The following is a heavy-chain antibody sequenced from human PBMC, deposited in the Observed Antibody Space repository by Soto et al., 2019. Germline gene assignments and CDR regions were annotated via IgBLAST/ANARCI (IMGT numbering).Heavy chain of an antibody. CDR3: ARVERYCSSTSCYNYYYYMDV. J-gene: IGHJ6*03. CDR2: IYSGGST. CDR1: GFTVSSNY. D-gene: IGHD2-2*02. V-gene: IGHV3-66*01. Sequence: GALRLSCEASGFTVSSNYMSWVRQAPGKGLEWVSVIYSGGSTYYADSVKGRFTISRDNSKNTLYLQMNSLRAEDTAVYYCARVERYCSSTSCYNYYYYMDVWGKGTTVTVSS.